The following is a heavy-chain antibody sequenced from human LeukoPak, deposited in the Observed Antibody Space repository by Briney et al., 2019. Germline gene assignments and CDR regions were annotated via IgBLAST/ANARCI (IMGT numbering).Heavy chain of an antibody. CDR1: GFTFSSYW. CDR2: INSDGSST. CDR3: ARENTGHDAFDI. J-gene: IGHJ3*02. D-gene: IGHD5-18*01. V-gene: IGHV3-74*01. Sequence: GSLLLSCAASGFTFSSYWMHWVRPAPGKGLVWVSRINSDGSSTSYADSVKGRFTISRDNAKNTLYLQMNSLRAEDTAVYYCARENTGHDAFDIWGQETLVTVSS.